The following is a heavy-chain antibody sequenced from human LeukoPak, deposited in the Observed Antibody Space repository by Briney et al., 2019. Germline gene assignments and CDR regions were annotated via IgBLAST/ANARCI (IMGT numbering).Heavy chain of an antibody. J-gene: IGHJ4*02. CDR2: ISSSSSYI. D-gene: IGHD6-6*01. CDR3: ARGETETAARPDY. V-gene: IGHV3-21*01. CDR1: GFTFSSYS. Sequence: TGGSLRLSCAASGFTFSSYSMNWVRQAPGKGLEWVSSISSSSSYIYYADSVKGRFTISRDNAKNSLYLQMNSLRAEDTAVYYCARGETETAARPDYWGQGTLVTVSS.